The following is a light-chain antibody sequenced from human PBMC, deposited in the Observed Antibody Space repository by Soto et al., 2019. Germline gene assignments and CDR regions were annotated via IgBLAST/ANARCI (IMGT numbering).Light chain of an antibody. V-gene: IGKV3-20*01. CDR1: QSVSNNY. Sequence: ERVMTKHPATLSLSHGERATLSCRASQSVSNNYLAWYQQKPVQAPRLLIYGASNRATGIPDRFSGSGSGTDFTLTISRLEPEDFAVYYCHQYGSSGTFCQGTKVDIK. J-gene: IGKJ1*01. CDR3: HQYGSSGT. CDR2: GAS.